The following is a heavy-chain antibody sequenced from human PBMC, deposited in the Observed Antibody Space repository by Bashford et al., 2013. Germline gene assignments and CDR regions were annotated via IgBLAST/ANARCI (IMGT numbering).Heavy chain of an antibody. CDR1: GGSISSSSYY. CDR2: IYYSGST. CDR3: ARDSRNWNYETTVYYFDY. V-gene: IGHV4-39*02. D-gene: IGHD1-7*01. J-gene: IGHJ4*02. Sequence: SETLSLTCTVSGGSISSSSYYWGWIRQPPGKGLEWIGSIYYSGSTYYNPSLKSRITINPDTSKNQFSLQLNSVTPEDTAVYYCARDSRNWNYETTVYYFDYWGQGTLVTVSS.